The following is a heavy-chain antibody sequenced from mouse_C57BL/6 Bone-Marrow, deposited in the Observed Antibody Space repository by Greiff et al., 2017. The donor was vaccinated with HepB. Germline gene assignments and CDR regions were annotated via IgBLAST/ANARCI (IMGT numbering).Heavy chain of an antibody. CDR2: INPNYGTT. J-gene: IGHJ4*01. V-gene: IGHV1-39*01. D-gene: IGHD3-2*02. CDR1: GYSFTDYN. Sequence: VQLKESGPELVKPGASVKISCKASGYSFTDYNMNWVKQSNGKSLEWIGVINPNYGTTSYNQKFKGKATLTVDQSSSTAYMLLNSLTSEDSAVYYCARGLRLRDYYAMDYWGQGTSVTVSS. CDR3: ARGLRLRDYYAMDY.